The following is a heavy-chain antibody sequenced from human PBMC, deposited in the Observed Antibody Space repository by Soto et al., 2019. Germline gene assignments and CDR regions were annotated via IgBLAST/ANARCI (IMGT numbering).Heavy chain of an antibody. V-gene: IGHV1-46*02. CDR3: ARSAPYDY. J-gene: IGHJ4*02. CDR1: GYPCHNYY. CDR2: INPHGGST. Sequence: QVQLMQSGAEAKKPGASVRVSCKASGYPCHNYYVHWVRQAPGQGLEWMGFINPHGGSTTYAQKFQGRFTVPTDTSTRTVYMQLSSLSSEDTAVFSCARSAPYDYWGQGTLVTVSS.